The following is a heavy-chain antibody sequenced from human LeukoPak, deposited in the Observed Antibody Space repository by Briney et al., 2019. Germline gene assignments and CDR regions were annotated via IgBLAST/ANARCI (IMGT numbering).Heavy chain of an antibody. CDR3: ASPYDSGSPFDY. Sequence: GGSLRLSCAASGFTVSSNYMNWVRQAPGKGLEWVSVIYSGGGTYYADSVKGRFTISRDNSKNTLYLQMNSLRAEDTAVYYCASPYDSGSPFDYWGQGTLVIVSS. CDR2: IYSGGGT. CDR1: GFTVSSNY. V-gene: IGHV3-66*01. D-gene: IGHD3-10*01. J-gene: IGHJ4*02.